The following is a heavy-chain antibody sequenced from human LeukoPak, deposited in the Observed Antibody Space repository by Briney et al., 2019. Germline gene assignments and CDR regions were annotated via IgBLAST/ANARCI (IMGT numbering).Heavy chain of an antibody. CDR3: ARGDSGSYYFDY. J-gene: IGHJ4*02. CDR1: EFSVGSNY. CDR2: IYSGGST. V-gene: IGHV3-66*01. D-gene: IGHD1-26*01. Sequence: GGSLRLSCAASEFSVGSNYMTWVRQAPGKGLEWVSLIYSGGSTYYADSVKGRFTISRDNSKSTLYLQMNSLRAEDTAVYYCARGDSGSYYFDYWGQGTLVTVSS.